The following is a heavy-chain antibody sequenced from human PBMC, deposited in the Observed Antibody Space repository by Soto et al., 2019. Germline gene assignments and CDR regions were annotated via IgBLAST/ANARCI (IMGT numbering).Heavy chain of an antibody. CDR2: ISSDGSST. J-gene: IGHJ4*02. V-gene: IGHV3-74*01. Sequence: SLRLSCAASGFTFSGYWMHWVRQVPGKGVVWVSRISSDGSSTSYADSVRGRFTVSRDNAKNTLYLQMNSLRAEDTAVYYCASLSGSFDYWGQGTLVTVSS. CDR3: ASLSGSFDY. D-gene: IGHD1-26*01. CDR1: GFTFSGYW.